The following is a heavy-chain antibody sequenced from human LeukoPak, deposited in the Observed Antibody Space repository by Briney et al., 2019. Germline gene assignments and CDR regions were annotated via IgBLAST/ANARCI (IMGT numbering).Heavy chain of an antibody. CDR1: GYTFTSYG. D-gene: IGHD3-10*01. CDR2: ISAYNGNT. Sequence: ASVKVSCKASGYTFTSYGISWVRQAPGQGLEWMGWISAYNGNTNYAQKLQGRVTMTTDTSTSTAYMELRSLRSDDTAVYYCARGGRTRITMVRGVQYPFDYWGQGTLLTVSS. CDR3: ARGGRTRITMVRGVQYPFDY. J-gene: IGHJ4*02. V-gene: IGHV1-18*01.